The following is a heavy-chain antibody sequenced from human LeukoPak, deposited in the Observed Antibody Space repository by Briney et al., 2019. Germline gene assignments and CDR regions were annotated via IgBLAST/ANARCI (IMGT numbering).Heavy chain of an antibody. Sequence: PGRSLRLSCAVSGFTFDDYAMHWVRQVPGKGLEWVSGINWNSDSIGYADSVKGRFTTSRDNAKNSLYLQMNSLRAEDTAVYYCARGGDHPTYLFQYMDVWGKGTPVTVSS. CDR3: ARGGDHPTYLFQYMDV. V-gene: IGHV3-9*01. CDR1: GFTFDDYA. J-gene: IGHJ6*03. D-gene: IGHD3-16*01. CDR2: INWNSDSI.